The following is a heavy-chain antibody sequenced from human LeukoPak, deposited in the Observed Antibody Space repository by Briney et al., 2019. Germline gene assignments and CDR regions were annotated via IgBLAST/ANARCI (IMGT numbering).Heavy chain of an antibody. J-gene: IGHJ6*03. CDR3: ARGPLYYYDSSGYYYYYYMDV. CDR1: GGSISSYY. CDR2: IKHSGST. V-gene: IGHV4-34*01. Sequence: SETLSLTCTGSGGSISSYYWSWLREPPGKGVEGIREIKHSGSTNYNPSLKSRVTISVDTSKHQFSLKLSSVTAADTAVYYCARGPLYYYDSSGYYYYYYMDVWGKGTTVTVSS. D-gene: IGHD3-22*01.